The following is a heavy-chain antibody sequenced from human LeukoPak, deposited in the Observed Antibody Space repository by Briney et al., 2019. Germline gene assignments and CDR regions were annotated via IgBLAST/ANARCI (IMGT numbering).Heavy chain of an antibody. D-gene: IGHD6-13*01. Sequence: SETLSLTCAVHGGSFSGYYWSWIRQPPGKGLEWIGEINHSGSTNYNPSLKSRVTISVDTPRNQFSLKLSSVTAADTAVYFCARGPYSSSWLYFDYWGQGSLVTVSS. CDR2: INHSGST. V-gene: IGHV4-34*01. CDR1: GGSFSGYY. J-gene: IGHJ4*02. CDR3: ARGPYSSSWLYFDY.